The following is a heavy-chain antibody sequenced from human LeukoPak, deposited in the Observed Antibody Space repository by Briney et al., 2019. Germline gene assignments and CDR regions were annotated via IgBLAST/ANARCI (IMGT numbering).Heavy chain of an antibody. V-gene: IGHV3-23*01. CDR1: GLTFSSYA. J-gene: IGHJ4*02. CDR3: AKDLRICPRGYVSSSHSFDY. CDR2: LCGSGDNT. Sequence: GGSLRLSCAASGLTFSSYAMNWVRQAPGKGLEWVSGLCGSGDNTYYADSVKGRFTISRDNSKNTLFLQMNSLRAEDTAIYYCAKDLRICPRGYVSSSHSFDYWGQGTLVTVSS. D-gene: IGHD6-6*01.